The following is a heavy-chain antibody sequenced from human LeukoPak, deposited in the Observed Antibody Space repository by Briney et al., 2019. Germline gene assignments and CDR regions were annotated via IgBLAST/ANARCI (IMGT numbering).Heavy chain of an antibody. V-gene: IGHV4-38-2*01. Sequence: SETLSLTCAVSGYSISSGYYWGWIRQPPGKGLEWIGSIYHSGSTYYNPSLKSRVTISVDTSKNQFSLKLSSVTAADPAVYYCARGSIVGATTSFDYWGQGTLVTVSS. CDR3: ARGSIVGATTSFDY. D-gene: IGHD1-26*01. CDR1: GYSISSGYY. J-gene: IGHJ4*02. CDR2: IYHSGST.